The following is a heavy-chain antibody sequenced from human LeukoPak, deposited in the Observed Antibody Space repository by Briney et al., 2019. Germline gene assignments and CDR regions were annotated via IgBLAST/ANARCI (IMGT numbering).Heavy chain of an antibody. V-gene: IGHV4-59*12. CDR3: AKDRDYYDSSGLDY. D-gene: IGHD3-22*01. J-gene: IGHJ4*02. CDR2: IYYSGST. Sequence: SETLSLTCTVSGGSISSYYWSWIRQPPGKGLQWIGYIYYSGSTNYNPSLKSRVTISVDTSKNQFSLKLSSVTAADTAVYYCAKDRDYYDSSGLDYWGQGTRVTVSS. CDR1: GGSISSYY.